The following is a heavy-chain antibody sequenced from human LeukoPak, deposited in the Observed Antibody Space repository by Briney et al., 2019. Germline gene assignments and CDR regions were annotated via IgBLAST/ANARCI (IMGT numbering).Heavy chain of an antibody. CDR3: AKDIDSFVQSQLLGFDY. Sequence: GGSLRLSCAASGFTFSSYAMSWVRQAPGKGLEWVSGISGSGDSRYYADSVKGRFTISRDNSKNTLFLQMHSLRADDTAVYFCAKDIDSFVQSQLLGFDYWGQGTLVTVSS. CDR1: GFTFSSYA. V-gene: IGHV3-23*01. J-gene: IGHJ4*02. CDR2: ISGSGDSR. D-gene: IGHD2-2*01.